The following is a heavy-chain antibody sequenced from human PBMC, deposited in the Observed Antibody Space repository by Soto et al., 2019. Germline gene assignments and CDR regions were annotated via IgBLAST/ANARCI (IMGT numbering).Heavy chain of an antibody. CDR2: IWNDGIRK. D-gene: IGHD6-13*01. CDR1: GFTFSRYG. Sequence: GGSLRLSCAASGFTFSRYGMHWVRQAPGKGLEWVALIWNDGIRKVYVDSVKGRFTIPRDNSKNTLYLQMSSLRAEDTAVYYCAKDRASSWEGPSWGQGTLVTVSS. J-gene: IGHJ4*02. CDR3: AKDRASSWEGPS. V-gene: IGHV3-33*06.